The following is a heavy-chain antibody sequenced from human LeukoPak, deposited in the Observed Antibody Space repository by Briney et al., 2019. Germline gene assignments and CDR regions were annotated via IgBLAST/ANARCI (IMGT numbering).Heavy chain of an antibody. D-gene: IGHD3-22*01. CDR1: GYTFTGYY. CDR3: AINYYDSSGYMGPIDY. Sequence: ASVKVSCKASGYTFTGYYMHWVRQAPGQGLEWMGWINPNSGGTNYAQKFQGRVTMTRDTSISTAYMELSRLRSDDTAVYYCAINYYDSSGYMGPIDYWGQGTLVTVSS. V-gene: IGHV1-2*02. CDR2: INPNSGGT. J-gene: IGHJ4*02.